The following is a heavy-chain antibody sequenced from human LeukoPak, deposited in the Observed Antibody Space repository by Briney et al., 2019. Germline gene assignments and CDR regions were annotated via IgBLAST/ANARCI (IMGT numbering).Heavy chain of an antibody. V-gene: IGHV3-7*01. CDR2: IKQDGSEK. Sequence: GGSLRLSCAASGFTFSSYWMSWVRQAPGKGLEWVANIKQDGSEKYYVDSVKGRFTISRDNAKNSLYLQMNSLRAEDTAVYYCARKGSSSWYGTLPFDYWGQGTLVTVSS. CDR3: ARKGSSSWYGTLPFDY. D-gene: IGHD6-13*01. CDR1: GFTFSSYW. J-gene: IGHJ4*02.